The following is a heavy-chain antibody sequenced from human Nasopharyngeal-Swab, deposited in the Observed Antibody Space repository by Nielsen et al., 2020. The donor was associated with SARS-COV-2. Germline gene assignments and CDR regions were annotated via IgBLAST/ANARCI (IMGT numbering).Heavy chain of an antibody. J-gene: IGHJ4*02. Sequence: LSLTCAASGFTFSSYAMHWVRQAPGKGLEWVAVISYDGSNKYYADSVKGRFTISRDNSKNTLYLQMNSLRAEDTAVYYCARGAVAGDEAFDYWGQGTLVTVSS. CDR2: ISYDGSNK. D-gene: IGHD6-19*01. V-gene: IGHV3-30-3*01. CDR1: GFTFSSYA. CDR3: ARGAVAGDEAFDY.